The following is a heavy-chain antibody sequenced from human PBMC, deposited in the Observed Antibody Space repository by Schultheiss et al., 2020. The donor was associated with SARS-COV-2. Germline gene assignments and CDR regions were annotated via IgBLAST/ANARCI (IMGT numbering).Heavy chain of an antibody. CDR3: ARDRGDGYSYYYYYGMDV. CDR1: GFTVSSNY. J-gene: IGHJ6*02. CDR2: IYSGGST. V-gene: IGHV3-66*01. D-gene: IGHD5-24*01. Sequence: GGSLRLSCAASGFTVSSNYMSWVRQAPGKGLEWVSVIYSGGSTYYADSVKGRFTISRDNSKNTLYLQMNSLRAEDTAVYYCARDRGDGYSYYYYYGMDVWGQGTTVTVSS.